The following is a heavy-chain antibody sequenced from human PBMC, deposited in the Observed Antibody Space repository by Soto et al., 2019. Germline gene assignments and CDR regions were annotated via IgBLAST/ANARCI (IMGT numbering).Heavy chain of an antibody. CDR2: ISSSGSTI. V-gene: IGHV3-48*03. CDR3: ARAGYSSSCRKYYYYYYGMDV. J-gene: IGHJ6*02. D-gene: IGHD6-13*01. Sequence: EVQLVESGGGLVQPGGSLRLSCAASGFTFSSYEMNWVRQAPGKGLEWVSYISSSGSTIYYADSVKGRFTISRDNAQNSLYVQMNSLRAEDTAVYYCARAGYSSSCRKYYYYYYGMDVWGQGTTVTVPS. CDR1: GFTFSSYE.